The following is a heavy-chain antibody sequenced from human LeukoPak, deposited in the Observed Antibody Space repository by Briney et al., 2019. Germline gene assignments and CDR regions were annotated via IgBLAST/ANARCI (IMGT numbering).Heavy chain of an antibody. CDR1: GYTFTSYA. CDR2: INAGNGNT. D-gene: IGHD6-19*01. J-gene: IGHJ4*02. Sequence: ASVKVSCKASGYTFTSYAMHWVRQAPAQRLEWMGWINAGNGNTKYSQKFQGRVTITRDTSASTAYMELSSLRSEDTAVYYCAREIAVAGTFDYWGQGTLVTVSS. CDR3: AREIAVAGTFDY. V-gene: IGHV1-3*01.